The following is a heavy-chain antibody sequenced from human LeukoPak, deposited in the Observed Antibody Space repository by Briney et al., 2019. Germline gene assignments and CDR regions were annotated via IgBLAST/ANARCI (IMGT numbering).Heavy chain of an antibody. D-gene: IGHD1-1*01. V-gene: IGHV4-34*01. CDR2: INYSGST. Sequence: SETLSLTCAVYGGSFSGYYWSWIRQPPGKGLEWIGEINYSGSTNYNPSLKSRATISVDTSKNQFSLKLSSVTAADTAVYYCAREQLVGSRYFDYWGQGTLVTVSS. CDR3: AREQLVGSRYFDY. J-gene: IGHJ4*02. CDR1: GGSFSGYY.